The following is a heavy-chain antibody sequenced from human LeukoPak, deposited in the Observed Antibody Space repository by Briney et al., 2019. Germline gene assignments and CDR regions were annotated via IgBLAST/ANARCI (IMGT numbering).Heavy chain of an antibody. CDR3: AKEGEMATTAAYFDY. J-gene: IGHJ4*02. CDR2: ISGSGGYT. Sequence: GGSLRLSCAASGFTFSRYAMSWVRQAPGKGLEWVSTISGSGGYTYSADSVKGRFTISRDNFKNTLYLQMHSLRAEDTAVYYCAKEGEMATTAAYFDYWGQGALVTVSS. V-gene: IGHV3-23*01. CDR1: GFTFSRYA. D-gene: IGHD5-24*01.